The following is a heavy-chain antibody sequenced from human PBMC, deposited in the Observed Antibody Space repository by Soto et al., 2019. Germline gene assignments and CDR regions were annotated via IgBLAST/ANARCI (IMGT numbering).Heavy chain of an antibody. CDR2: IWYDGSNK. Sequence: GGSLRLSCAASGFTFSSYGMHWVRQAPGKGLEWVAVIWYDGSNKYYADSVKGRFTISRDNSKNTLYLQMNSLRAEDTAVYYCARVGQWLETDYWGQGTLVTVSS. D-gene: IGHD6-19*01. CDR3: ARVGQWLETDY. V-gene: IGHV3-33*01. J-gene: IGHJ4*02. CDR1: GFTFSSYG.